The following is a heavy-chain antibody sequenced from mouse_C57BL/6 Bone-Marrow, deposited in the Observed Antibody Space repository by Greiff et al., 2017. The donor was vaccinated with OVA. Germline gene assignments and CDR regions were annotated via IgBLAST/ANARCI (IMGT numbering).Heavy chain of an antibody. J-gene: IGHJ4*01. CDR1: GFTFSDYG. D-gene: IGHD1-1*01. V-gene: IGHV5-17*01. CDR3: ARGYGSSRYYAMDY. Sequence: EVKLVESGGGLVKPGGSLKLSCAASGFTFSDYGMHWVRQAPEKGLEWVAYISSGSSTIYYADTVKGRFTISRDNAKNTLFLQMTSLRSEDTAMYYCARGYGSSRYYAMDYWGQGTSVTVSS. CDR2: ISSGSSTI.